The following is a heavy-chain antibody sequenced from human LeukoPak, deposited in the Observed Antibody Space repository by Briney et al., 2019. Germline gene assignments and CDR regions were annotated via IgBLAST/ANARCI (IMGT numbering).Heavy chain of an antibody. J-gene: IGHJ4*02. V-gene: IGHV3-23*01. Sequence: PGGSLRLSCAASGFTFSSYSMNWVRQAPGKGLEWVSAISGSGGSTYYADSVKGRFTISRDNSKNTLYLQMNSLRAEDTAVYYCAKIAVAGTRLRDYWGQGTLVTVSS. CDR1: GFTFSSYS. D-gene: IGHD6-19*01. CDR3: AKIAVAGTRLRDY. CDR2: ISGSGGST.